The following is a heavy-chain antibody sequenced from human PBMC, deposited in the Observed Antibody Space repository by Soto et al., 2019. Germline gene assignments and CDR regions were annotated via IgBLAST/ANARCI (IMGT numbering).Heavy chain of an antibody. CDR2: IWYDGSNK. J-gene: IGHJ6*02. CDR3: ARKYYYGSLYGMDV. V-gene: IGHV3-33*01. CDR1: GFTFSSYG. Sequence: PGGSLRLSCAASGFTFSSYGMHWVRQAPGKGLEWVAVIWYDGSNKYYADSVKGRFTISRDNSKNTLYLQMNSLRAEDTAVYYCARKYYYGSLYGMDVWGQGTTVTVS. D-gene: IGHD3-10*01.